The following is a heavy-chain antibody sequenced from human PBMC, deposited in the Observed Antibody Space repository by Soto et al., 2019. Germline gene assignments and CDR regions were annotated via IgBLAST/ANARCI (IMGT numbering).Heavy chain of an antibody. CDR1: GDSVTSHY. J-gene: IGHJ4*02. Sequence: SETLSLTCSFSGDSVTSHYLTWIRQSPGKGLEWIGYINYSGGTNYNPSLKSRVTISVATSKNQFSLKLSSVTAADTAVYYCARVLAARASRDFDYWGQGTLVTVSS. D-gene: IGHD6-6*01. V-gene: IGHV4-59*02. CDR2: INYSGGT. CDR3: ARVLAARASRDFDY.